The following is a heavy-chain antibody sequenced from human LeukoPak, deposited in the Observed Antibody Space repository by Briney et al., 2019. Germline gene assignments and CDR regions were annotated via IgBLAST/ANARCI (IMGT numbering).Heavy chain of an antibody. CDR1: GYTFTGYY. D-gene: IGHD3-22*01. J-gene: IGHJ3*02. CDR3: AREGYYYDSNDPGRADALDI. Sequence: ASVKVSCKASGYTFTGYYMHWVRQAPGQGLEWMGWINPNSGGTNYAQKFQGRVTMTRDTSIRTAYMELRRLRSDDTAVYYCAREGYYYDSNDPGRADALDIWGQGTKVTVSS. V-gene: IGHV1-2*02. CDR2: INPNSGGT.